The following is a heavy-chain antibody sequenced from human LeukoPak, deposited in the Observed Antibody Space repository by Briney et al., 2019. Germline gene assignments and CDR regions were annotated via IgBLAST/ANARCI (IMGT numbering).Heavy chain of an antibody. V-gene: IGHV3-7*01. CDR1: GFTFSSCW. Sequence: GGSLRLSCAASGFTFSSCWMSWVRQAPGKGLEWVANIKQDGSEKFYVGSVKGRFTISRDNAKNSLYLQMNSLRAEDTAVYYCGGGLVRGPKDYWGQGTLVTVSS. CDR2: IKQDGSEK. D-gene: IGHD3-10*01. J-gene: IGHJ4*02. CDR3: GGGLVRGPKDY.